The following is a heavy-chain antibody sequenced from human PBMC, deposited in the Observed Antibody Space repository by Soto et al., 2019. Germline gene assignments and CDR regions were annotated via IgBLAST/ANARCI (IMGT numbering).Heavy chain of an antibody. V-gene: IGHV4-59*08. CDR3: ARANYFDY. CDR1: GGSISNYY. Sequence: ASETLSLTCTVSGGSISNYYWSWLRQPPGKRLEWIGYIYYSGTTNYNPSLKSRVTMSVDTSKNQFSLKLSFVTAADTAVYYCARANYFDYWRQGALGTVSS. J-gene: IGHJ4*02. CDR2: IYYSGTT.